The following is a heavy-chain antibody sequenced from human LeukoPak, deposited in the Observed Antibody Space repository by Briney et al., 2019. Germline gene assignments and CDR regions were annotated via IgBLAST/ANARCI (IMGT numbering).Heavy chain of an antibody. V-gene: IGHV4-34*01. CDR3: ARRGYSSGWRTFDY. CDR1: GGSFSGYY. J-gene: IGHJ4*02. D-gene: IGHD6-19*01. CDR2: INHSGST. Sequence: PSETLSLTCAVYGGSFSGYYWSWIRQPPGKGLEWIGEINHSGSTNYNPSLKSRVTISVDTSKNQFSLKLSSVTAADTAVYYCARRGYSSGWRTFDYWGQGTLVTVSS.